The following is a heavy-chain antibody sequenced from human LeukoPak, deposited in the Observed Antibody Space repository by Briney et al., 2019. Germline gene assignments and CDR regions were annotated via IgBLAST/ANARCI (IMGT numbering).Heavy chain of an antibody. V-gene: IGHV4-34*01. CDR1: GGSFSGYY. Sequence: SETLSLTCAVYGGSFSGYYWSWIRQPPGKGLEWIGEINYSGSTNYNPSLKSRVTISVDTSKNQFSLKLSSVTAADTAVYYCARYLDDILTGYDYWGQGTLVTVSS. CDR2: INYSGST. J-gene: IGHJ4*02. CDR3: ARYLDDILTGYDY. D-gene: IGHD3-9*01.